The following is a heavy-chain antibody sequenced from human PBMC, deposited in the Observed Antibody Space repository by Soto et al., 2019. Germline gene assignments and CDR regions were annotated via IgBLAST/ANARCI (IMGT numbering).Heavy chain of an antibody. Sequence: GWCLPLSCAACRFIFVNYAMNWVRQAPGKGLEWASGLSGSGTSTYYADSVKGRFTISRDNSRDTLFLQMNSLTADDTAVYYCAKATTNGGWFNPFDSWGQGALVTVS. CDR2: LSGSGTST. D-gene: IGHD6-19*01. V-gene: IGHV3-23*01. J-gene: IGHJ4*02. CDR1: RFIFVNYA. CDR3: AKATTNGGWFNPFDS.